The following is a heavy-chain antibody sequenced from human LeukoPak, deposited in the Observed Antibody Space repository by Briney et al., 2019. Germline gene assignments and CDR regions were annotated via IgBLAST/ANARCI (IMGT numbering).Heavy chain of an antibody. Sequence: PGGSLRLSCAASGFDFSNYWMYWVRQAPGKGPEWVASIKQDGSEKYYVDSVRGRFTISRDNAKNSLSLQMNSLRAEDTAVYYCASNYGGWGQGTLVTVSS. CDR1: GFDFSNYW. D-gene: IGHD4-11*01. CDR2: IKQDGSEK. J-gene: IGHJ1*01. CDR3: ASNYGG. V-gene: IGHV3-7*03.